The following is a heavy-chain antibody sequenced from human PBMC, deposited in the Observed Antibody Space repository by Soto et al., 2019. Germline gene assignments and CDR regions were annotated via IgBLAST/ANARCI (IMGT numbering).Heavy chain of an antibody. Sequence: QVHLQESGPGLVKPSETLSLTCTVSGASITTYYWSWIRQPPGKGLEWIGYMYYSGSTKYNPSLKSRVTTSVDTSMIQYSRRLSSVAAADTAVYYCATCFLTTGWPDSWRQGTLVTVSS. D-gene: IGHD3-22*01. CDR2: MYYSGST. CDR3: ATCFLTTGWPDS. CDR1: GASITTYY. J-gene: IGHJ5*01. V-gene: IGHV4-59*01.